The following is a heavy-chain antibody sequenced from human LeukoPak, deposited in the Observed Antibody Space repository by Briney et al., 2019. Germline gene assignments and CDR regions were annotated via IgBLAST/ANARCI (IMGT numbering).Heavy chain of an antibody. CDR2: TWYDGSSK. Sequence: GRSLRLSCAASGFPFSSYGMHSVRQAPGKGLEWVALTWYDGSSKYYADSVKDRFTISRDNSKNTLYLQMNSLRAEDTAVYYGARYYGDSYYFDYCGQGTLVTVSS. D-gene: IGHD4-17*01. CDR1: GFPFSSYG. J-gene: IGHJ4*02. V-gene: IGHV3-33*01. CDR3: ARYYGDSYYFDY.